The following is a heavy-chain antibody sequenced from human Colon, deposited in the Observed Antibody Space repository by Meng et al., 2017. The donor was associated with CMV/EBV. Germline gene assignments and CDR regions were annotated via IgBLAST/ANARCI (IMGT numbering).Heavy chain of an antibody. CDR2: ISGSGTTA. CDR1: GLIFGNFA. D-gene: IGHD2/OR15-2a*01. V-gene: IGHV3-23*01. Sequence: GESLKISCAASGLIFGNFAMSWVRQAPGKGLEWVSIISGSGTTAYYADSVKGRFSISRDNSKNMVHPQMNSLRVEDTAIYYCAKGSMPSAGGSLNYYDSWGQGTLVTVSS. CDR3: AKGSMPSAGGSLNYYDS. J-gene: IGHJ4*02.